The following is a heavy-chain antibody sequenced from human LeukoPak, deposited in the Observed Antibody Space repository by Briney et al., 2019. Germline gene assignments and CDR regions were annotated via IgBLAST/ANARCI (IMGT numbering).Heavy chain of an antibody. Sequence: SETLSLTCTVSGGSISSYYWSWIRQPPGKGLEWIGYIHYSGSTHYNPSLKSRVTISVDTSKNQVSLKLRSVTAADTAVYYCARTTEGYAGGPGYSYYYYMDVWGKGTTVTVSS. J-gene: IGHJ6*03. CDR3: ARTTEGYAGGPGYSYYYYMDV. D-gene: IGHD5-12*01. CDR1: GGSISSYY. V-gene: IGHV4-59*01. CDR2: IHYSGST.